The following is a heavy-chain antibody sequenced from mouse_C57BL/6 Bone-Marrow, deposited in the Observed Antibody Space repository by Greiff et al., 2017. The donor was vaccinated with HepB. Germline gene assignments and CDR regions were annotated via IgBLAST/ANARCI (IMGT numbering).Heavy chain of an antibody. Sequence: QVQLQQPGAELVMPGASVKLPCKASGYTFTSYWMHWVKQRPRQGLEWIGEIDPSDSYTNYNQKFKGKSTLTVDKSSSTAYMQLSSLTSEDSAVYYCARRGVRDYFDYWGQGTTLTVSS. D-gene: IGHD2-2*01. V-gene: IGHV1-69*01. CDR3: ARRGVRDYFDY. CDR1: GYTFTSYW. CDR2: IDPSDSYT. J-gene: IGHJ2*01.